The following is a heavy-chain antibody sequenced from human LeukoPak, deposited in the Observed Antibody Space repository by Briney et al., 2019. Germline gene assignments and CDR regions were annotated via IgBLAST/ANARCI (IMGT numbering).Heavy chain of an antibody. Sequence: SETLSLTCAVYGGSFSGYYWSWIRQPPGEGLEWIGEINQSGSTNYNPSLERRVTMSVDTSKNQVFLKLSSVTAADTAVYYCARGTMTTVTYYFDYWGQGTLVTVSS. CDR3: ARGTMTTVTYYFDY. V-gene: IGHV4-34*01. D-gene: IGHD4-17*01. CDR2: INQSGST. CDR1: GGSFSGYY. J-gene: IGHJ4*02.